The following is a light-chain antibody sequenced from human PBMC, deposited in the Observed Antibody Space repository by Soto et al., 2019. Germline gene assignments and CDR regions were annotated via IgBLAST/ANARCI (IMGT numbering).Light chain of an antibody. V-gene: IGLV2-14*01. CDR3: SSYTNNGTV. CDR2: GVS. Sequence: QSALTQPASVSGSPGQSITISCTGTSSDVGDYNYVSWYQQYPGKAPQVMIYGVSNRPSGVSNRFSGSKSGNTASLTISGLQAEDEADYYCSSYTNNGTVFGTGTKLTVL. CDR1: SSDVGDYNY. J-gene: IGLJ1*01.